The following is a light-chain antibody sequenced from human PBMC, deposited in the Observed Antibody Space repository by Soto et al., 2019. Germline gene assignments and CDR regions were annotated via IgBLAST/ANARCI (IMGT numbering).Light chain of an antibody. CDR2: EDN. CDR1: SSAV. J-gene: IGLJ3*02. V-gene: IGLV2-23*01. Sequence: QSALTQPASVSGSPGQSITISCTGASSAVSWCQHHPGKAPQLIIYEDNKRPSRVSNRFSGSKSGNTASLTITSLQAEDEATYCISDDGMMFGGGTKVTVL. CDR3: SDDGMM.